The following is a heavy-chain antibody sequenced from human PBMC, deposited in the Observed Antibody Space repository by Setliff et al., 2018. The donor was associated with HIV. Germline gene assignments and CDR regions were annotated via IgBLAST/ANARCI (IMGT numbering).Heavy chain of an antibody. V-gene: IGHV4-34*01. D-gene: IGHD6-19*01. J-gene: IGHJ4*02. CDR1: GGSFSAYY. CDR2: IYHTGSA. Sequence: SETLSLTCAVSGGSFSAYYWTWIRQSPHKGLEWVGEIYHTGSAYYNPSLTSRVTISVDTSKNRFSLELSSVTAADTALYYCARGPRVSAAVVETPSAYWGQGTRVTVSS. CDR3: ARGPRVSAAVVETPSAY.